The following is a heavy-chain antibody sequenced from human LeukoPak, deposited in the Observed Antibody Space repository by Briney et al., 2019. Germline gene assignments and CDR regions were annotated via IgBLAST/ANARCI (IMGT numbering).Heavy chain of an antibody. J-gene: IGHJ4*02. CDR1: GFTFSSYW. CDR3: AKDPNPKYDSSGYYYGY. D-gene: IGHD3-22*01. V-gene: IGHV3-74*01. CDR2: INTDGSTT. Sequence: GGSLRLSCAASGFTFSSYWMHWVRQAPGKGLVWVSRINTDGSTTSYADSVKGRFIISRDNAKNTLYLQMNSLRAEDTAVYYCAKDPNPKYDSSGYYYGYWGQGTLVTVSS.